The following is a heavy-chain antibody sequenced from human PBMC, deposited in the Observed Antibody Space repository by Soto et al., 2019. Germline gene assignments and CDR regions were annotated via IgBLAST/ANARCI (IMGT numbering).Heavy chain of an antibody. CDR2: VYHSGST. J-gene: IGHJ5*02. V-gene: IGHV4-4*02. CDR3: AREVIYSSFDP. CDR1: GVSVTRSNW. D-gene: IGHD2-21*01. Sequence: QVQLQESGPGLVKPSGTLALTCAVSGVSVTRSNWWSWVRQSPGKGLEWIGEVYHSGSTRYNPSLNSRVTLSVDISRNQFSLRLTSVTAADTAVYYCAREVIYSSFDPWGQGILVTVSS.